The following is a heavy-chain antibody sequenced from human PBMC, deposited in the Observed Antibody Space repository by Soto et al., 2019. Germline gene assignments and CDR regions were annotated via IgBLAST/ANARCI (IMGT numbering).Heavy chain of an antibody. CDR3: VLSGYLNPVDYYYYYGMDV. Sequence: PSETLALTCTVSGGSISSYYWSWIRQPPGKGLEWIGEINHGGSTNYRPSRKSRVTISVDTSKNQFSLKLSSVTAADTAVYYCVLSGYLNPVDYYYYYGMDVWGQGTTVTVSS. D-gene: IGHD3-22*01. CDR1: GGSISSYY. J-gene: IGHJ6*02. V-gene: IGHV4-34*01. CDR2: INHGGST.